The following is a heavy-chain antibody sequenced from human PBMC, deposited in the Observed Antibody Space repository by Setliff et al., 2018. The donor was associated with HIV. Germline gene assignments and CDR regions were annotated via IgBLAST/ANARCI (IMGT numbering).Heavy chain of an antibody. V-gene: IGHV4-39*01. Sequence: SETLSLTCTVSGDSISTNSPYWAWIRQPPGKGLEWIGTIFYSGFTSYNPSLKSRVSIAVDTSKNQISLRLSSVTVADTAVYYCARHWAYDRSSSYFRAFDIWGQGTMVTVSS. D-gene: IGHD3-22*01. J-gene: IGHJ3*02. CDR2: IFYSGFT. CDR3: ARHWAYDRSSSYFRAFDI. CDR1: GDSISTNSPY.